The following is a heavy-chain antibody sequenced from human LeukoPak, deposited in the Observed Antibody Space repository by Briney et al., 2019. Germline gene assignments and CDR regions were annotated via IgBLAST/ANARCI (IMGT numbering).Heavy chain of an antibody. Sequence: WASVTVSCKASGYTFTSTGFCWVRQAPGQGLDWMGWVSAYNGNTNYAQKFRGRVTITTDTSTNTAYMELRSLRSDDTVVYFCARDAPRWRNAFDFWGQGTLVTVSS. V-gene: IGHV1-18*01. D-gene: IGHD4-23*01. CDR2: VSAYNGNT. CDR1: GYTFTSTG. CDR3: ARDAPRWRNAFDF. J-gene: IGHJ3*01.